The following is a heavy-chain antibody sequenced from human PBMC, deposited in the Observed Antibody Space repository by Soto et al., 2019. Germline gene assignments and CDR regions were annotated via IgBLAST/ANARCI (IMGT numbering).Heavy chain of an antibody. J-gene: IGHJ5*02. Sequence: SETLSLTCTVSGGSISSGGYYWSWIRQHPGKGLEWIGYIYYSWRTYYNPSLHSRVSIAVDTTENQFSLKLTSVTAADTSVYYCARGSFSSSSSWFDPWGRGTLVTVSS. CDR1: GGSISSGGYY. CDR2: IYYSWRT. CDR3: ARGSFSSSSSWFDP. D-gene: IGHD6-6*01. V-gene: IGHV4-31*03.